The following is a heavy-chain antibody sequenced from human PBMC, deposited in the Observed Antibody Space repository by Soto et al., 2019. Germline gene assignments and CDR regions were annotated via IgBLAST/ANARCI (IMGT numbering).Heavy chain of an antibody. CDR2: TYYRSKWYN. CDR3: ARQGNIVVVPASPNYYYYMDV. CDR1: GDSVSSNSAA. Sequence: PSQTLSLTCAISGDSVSSNSAAWNWIRQSPSRGLEWLGRTYYRSKWYNDYAVSVKSRITINPDTSKNQFSLQLNSVTPEDTAVYYCARQGNIVVVPASPNYYYYMDVWGKGTTVTV. V-gene: IGHV6-1*01. J-gene: IGHJ6*03. D-gene: IGHD2-2*01.